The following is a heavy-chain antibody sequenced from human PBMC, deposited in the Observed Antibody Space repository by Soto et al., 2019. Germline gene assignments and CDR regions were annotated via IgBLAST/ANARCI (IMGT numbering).Heavy chain of an antibody. CDR1: GGSFSGYY. V-gene: IGHV4-34*01. CDR2: INHSGST. D-gene: IGHD3-10*01. J-gene: IGHJ4*02. CDR3: ARGLLLFVELLSPLPIDF. Sequence: PSENLSVTCAVYGGSFSGYYWSWIRQPPGKGLEWIGEINHSGSTNYNPSLKSRVTISVDTSKNQLSLKLSSVTAADTAVYYCARGLLLFVELLSPLPIDFRCPGLLVSLSS.